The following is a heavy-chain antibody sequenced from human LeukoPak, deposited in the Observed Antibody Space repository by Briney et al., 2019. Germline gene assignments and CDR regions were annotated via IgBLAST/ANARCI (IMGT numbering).Heavy chain of an antibody. CDR1: GFTFSSYW. D-gene: IGHD5-12*01. J-gene: IGHJ4*02. V-gene: IGHV3-74*01. CDR2: INSDGSST. CDR3: ARDAGIVATPIDY. Sequence: GGSLRLSCAASGFTFSSYWMHWVRQAPGKGLVWVSRINSDGSSTSYADSVKGRFTISRDKAKNTLYLQMNSLRAEDTAVYYCARDAGIVATPIDYWGQGTLVTVSS.